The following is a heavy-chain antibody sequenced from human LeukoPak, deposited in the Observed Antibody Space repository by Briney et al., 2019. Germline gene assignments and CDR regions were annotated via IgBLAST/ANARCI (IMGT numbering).Heavy chain of an antibody. V-gene: IGHV4-59*01. D-gene: IGHD2-15*01. J-gene: IGHJ4*02. CDR3: ARSGCSGGSCYSGDY. CDR2: IYYSGST. CDR1: GGSISSFY. Sequence: SETLSLTCTVSGGSISSFYWSWIRQPPGKGLEWIGYIYYSGSTNYNPSLKSRVTISIDTSKNQFSLRLSSVSAADTAVYYCARSGCSGGSCYSGDYWGQGTLVTVSS.